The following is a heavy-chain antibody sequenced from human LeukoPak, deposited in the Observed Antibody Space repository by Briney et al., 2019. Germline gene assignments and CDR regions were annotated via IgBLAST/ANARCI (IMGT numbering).Heavy chain of an antibody. CDR2: IDSSGST. Sequence: PSETLSLTCAAYGGSFSGYYWSWIRQPPGKGLEWVGFIDSSGSTNYSPSLKSRLSLSVDTSKNQFSLRLSAVTAADTAVYFCARIKVGATVDSWGQGSLVTVSS. CDR1: GGSFSGYY. J-gene: IGHJ4*02. CDR3: ARIKVGATVDS. V-gene: IGHV4-59*01. D-gene: IGHD1-26*01.